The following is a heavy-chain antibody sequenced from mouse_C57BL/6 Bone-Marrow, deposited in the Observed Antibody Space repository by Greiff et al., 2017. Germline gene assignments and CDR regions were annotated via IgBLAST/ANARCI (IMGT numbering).Heavy chain of an antibody. CDR1: GYTFTSYG. J-gene: IGHJ4*01. V-gene: IGHV1-81*01. CDR2: IYPRSGNT. CDR3: ARWGYYYGTMDY. Sequence: VQVVESGAELARPGASVKLSCKASGYTFTSYGISWVKQRTGQGLEWIGEIYPRSGNTYYNEKFKGKATLTADKSSSTAYMELRSLTSEDSAVYFCARWGYYYGTMDYWGQGTSVTVSS. D-gene: IGHD1-1*01.